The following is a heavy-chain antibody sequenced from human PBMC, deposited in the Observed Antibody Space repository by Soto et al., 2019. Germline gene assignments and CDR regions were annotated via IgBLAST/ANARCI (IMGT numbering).Heavy chain of an antibody. CDR1: GYTLTELS. V-gene: IGHV1-24*01. J-gene: IGHJ6*02. D-gene: IGHD6-13*01. CDR3: ATTGSNGSSWYRGYYYYYYGMDV. Sequence: QVQLVQSGAEVKKPGASVKVSCKVSGYTLTELSMHWVRQAPGKGLEWMGGFDPEDGETIYAQKFQGRVTMTEDTSTDTDYMELSSLRSEDTAVYYCATTGSNGSSWYRGYYYYYYGMDVWGQGTTVTVSS. CDR2: FDPEDGET.